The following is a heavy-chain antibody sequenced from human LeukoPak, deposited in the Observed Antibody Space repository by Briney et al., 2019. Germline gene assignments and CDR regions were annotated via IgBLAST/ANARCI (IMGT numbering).Heavy chain of an antibody. J-gene: IGHJ4*02. Sequence: GGSLRLSCAASGFTFSSHAMSWARQAPGKGLEWVSTISGSGGSTYYADSVKGRFTISRDNSKNTLYLQMNSLRVEDTAVYYCAKAATMIVEVPAYWGQGTLVTVSS. CDR2: ISGSGGST. V-gene: IGHV3-23*01. CDR1: GFTFSSHA. CDR3: AKAATMIVEVPAY. D-gene: IGHD3-22*01.